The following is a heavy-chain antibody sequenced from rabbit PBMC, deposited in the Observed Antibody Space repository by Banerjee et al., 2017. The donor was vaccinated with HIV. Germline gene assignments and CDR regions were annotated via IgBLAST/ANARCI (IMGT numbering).Heavy chain of an antibody. CDR3: VRETETYADYAGYGYYFDL. J-gene: IGHJ4*01. Sequence: QLVESGGGLVTLGGSLKLSCKASGIDYSTYGISWVRQAPGKGLEWIAYIYPDYGTTDYANWAKGRFTISSHNAQNTLYLQLNSLTAADTATYFCVRETETYADYAGYGYYFDLWGQGTLVTVS. V-gene: IGHV1S7*01. CDR1: GIDYSTYG. CDR2: IYPDYGTT. D-gene: IGHD6-1*01.